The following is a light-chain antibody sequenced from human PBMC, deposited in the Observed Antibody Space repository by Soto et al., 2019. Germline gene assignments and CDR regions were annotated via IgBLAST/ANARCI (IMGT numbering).Light chain of an antibody. J-gene: IGKJ5*01. Sequence: ERVMTQSPATLSVSPGERAALSCRASQSIRNNLAWYQQKPGQAPRLLIYGASTRATGIPARFSGSRSGTEFTLTISSLQSEDFAVYYCQQYNSWPPSITFGQGTRLEIK. V-gene: IGKV3D-15*01. CDR2: GAS. CDR1: QSIRNN. CDR3: QQYNSWPPSIT.